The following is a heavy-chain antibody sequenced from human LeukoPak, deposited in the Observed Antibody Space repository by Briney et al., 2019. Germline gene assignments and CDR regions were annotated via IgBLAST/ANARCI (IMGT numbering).Heavy chain of an antibody. D-gene: IGHD5-12*01. CDR2: MNPNSGNT. CDR1: GYTFTSYD. Sequence: GASVKVSCKASGYTFTSYDINWVRQATGQGLEWMGWMNPNSGNTGYAQKFQGRVTMTRNTSISTAYMELSSLRSEDTAVYYCARGAIVATMGGNWFDTWGQGTLVTVSS. V-gene: IGHV1-8*01. J-gene: IGHJ5*02. CDR3: ARGAIVATMGGNWFDT.